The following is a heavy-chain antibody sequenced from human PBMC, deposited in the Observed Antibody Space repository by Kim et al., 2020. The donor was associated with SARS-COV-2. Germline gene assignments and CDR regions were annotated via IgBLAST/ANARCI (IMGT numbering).Heavy chain of an antibody. D-gene: IGHD4-17*01. J-gene: IGHJ4*02. Sequence: IYYADSVKGRFTISRDNAKNSLYLQMNSLRAEDTAVYYCARVTSDYGGNSWGQGTLVTVSS. V-gene: IGHV3-21*01. CDR3: ARVTSDYGGNS. CDR2: I.